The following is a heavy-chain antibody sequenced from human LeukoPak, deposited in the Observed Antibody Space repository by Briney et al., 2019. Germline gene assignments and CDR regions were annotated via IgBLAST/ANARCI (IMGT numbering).Heavy chain of an antibody. J-gene: IGHJ4*02. V-gene: IGHV3-7*01. Sequence: PGGSLRLSCAASGFTFSSYWVSWVRQAPGKGLEWVANIKQDGSEKYYVDSVKGRFTISRDNAKNSLYLQMNSLRAEDTAVYYCARSIYGGNPPFDYWGQGTLVTVSS. CDR2: IKQDGSEK. CDR1: GFTFSSYW. D-gene: IGHD4-23*01. CDR3: ARSIYGGNPPFDY.